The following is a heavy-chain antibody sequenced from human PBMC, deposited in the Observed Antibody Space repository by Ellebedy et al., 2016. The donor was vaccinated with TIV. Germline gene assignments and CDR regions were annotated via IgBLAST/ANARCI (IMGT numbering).Heavy chain of an antibody. V-gene: IGHV3-21*01. CDR1: GFTSSRFT. CDR2: IISSGTYI. D-gene: IGHD6-13*01. Sequence: GGSLRLSCAASGFTSSRFTMNRVRNAPGEGMECVSSIISSGTYIHNTDSVKGRFTMSTDDAENSLYLQMNSLRVEDTAVYYCARPAASYSSSWYDFDCWGQGTLVTVSS. J-gene: IGHJ4*02. CDR3: ARPAASYSSSWYDFDC.